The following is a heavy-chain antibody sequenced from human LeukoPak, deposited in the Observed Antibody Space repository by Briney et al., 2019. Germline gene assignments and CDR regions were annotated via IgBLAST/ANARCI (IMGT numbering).Heavy chain of an antibody. CDR1: GFTFSSYW. CDR2: INSDGSSR. J-gene: IGHJ4*02. Sequence: GGSLRLSCAASGFTFSSYWMHWVRQAPRKGLVWVSRINSDGSSRSYADSVKGRFTISRDNAKNTLYLQMNSLRAEDTAVYYCARGGAYSYGHFDYWGQGTLVTVSS. V-gene: IGHV3-74*01. CDR3: ARGGAYSYGHFDY. D-gene: IGHD5-18*01.